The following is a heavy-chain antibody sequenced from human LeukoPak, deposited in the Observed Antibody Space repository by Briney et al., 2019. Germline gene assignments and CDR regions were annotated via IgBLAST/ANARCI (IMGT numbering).Heavy chain of an antibody. CDR2: IYTSGST. CDR1: GGSISSYY. Sequence: SETLSLTCTVSGGSISSYYWSWIRQPPGKGLEWIGYIYTSGSTNYNPSLKGRVTISVDTSKNQFSLKLSSVTAADTAVYYCARHSPTYYDFWSGYYTGEIDYWGQGTLVTVSS. V-gene: IGHV4-4*09. J-gene: IGHJ4*02. CDR3: ARHSPTYYDFWSGYYTGEIDY. D-gene: IGHD3-3*01.